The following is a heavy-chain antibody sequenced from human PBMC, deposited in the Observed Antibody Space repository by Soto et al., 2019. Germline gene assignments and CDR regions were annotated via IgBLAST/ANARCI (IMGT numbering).Heavy chain of an antibody. J-gene: IGHJ4*02. Sequence: QVQLVESGGGVVQPGRSLRLSCAASGFTFSSYGMHWVRQAPGKGLEWVAVISYDGSNKYYADSVKGRFTISRDNSKNTMSLQMNSLRAEDTAVYYCAKGAYSGSYLAYWGQGTLVTVSS. V-gene: IGHV3-30*18. D-gene: IGHD1-26*01. CDR2: ISYDGSNK. CDR1: GFTFSSYG. CDR3: AKGAYSGSYLAY.